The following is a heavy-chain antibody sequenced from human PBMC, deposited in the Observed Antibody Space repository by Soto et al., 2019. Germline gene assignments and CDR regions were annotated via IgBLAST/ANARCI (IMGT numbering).Heavy chain of an antibody. J-gene: IGHJ6*03. CDR1: GYSYTADF. D-gene: IGHD4-17*01. Sequence: GAPVNVSCKTSGYSYTADFGHWGLQAPGTGLKCMGGFDHEDGEPIYAQKFQGRVTMTEDASTDTAYMELSSLRSEDTTVYYCATDYGNYGAFYMDVWGKGTTVTVSS. V-gene: IGHV1-24*01. CDR3: ATDYGNYGAFYMDV. CDR2: FDHEDGEP.